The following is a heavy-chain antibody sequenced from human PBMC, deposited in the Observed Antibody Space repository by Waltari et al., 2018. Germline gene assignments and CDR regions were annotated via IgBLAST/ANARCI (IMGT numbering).Heavy chain of an antibody. CDR3: AREDLSGYYDY. CDR2: IYYSGST. J-gene: IGHJ4*02. V-gene: IGHV4-59*01. Sequence: QVQLQESGPGLVKPSETLSLTCTVSGGSISSYYWSWIRQPPGKGLEWIGYIYYSGSTNDNPSLKSRVTISVDTSKNQFSLKLSSVTAADTAVYYCAREDLSGYYDYWGQGTLVTVSS. D-gene: IGHD3-22*01. CDR1: GGSISSYY.